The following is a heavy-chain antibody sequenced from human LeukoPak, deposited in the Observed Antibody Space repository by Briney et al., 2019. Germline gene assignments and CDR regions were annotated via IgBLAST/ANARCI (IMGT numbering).Heavy chain of an antibody. CDR2: IYPGDSDT. CDR1: GYSFTSYW. D-gene: IGHD4-23*01. CDR3: ARHPNYGGNAFHSDY. Sequence: GESLKISCKGSGYSFTSYWIGWVRQMPGKGLEWMGIIYPGDSDTRYSPSFQGQVTISADKSISTAYLQWSSLKASDTAMYYCARHPNYGGNAFHSDYWGQGTLVTVSS. J-gene: IGHJ4*02. V-gene: IGHV5-51*01.